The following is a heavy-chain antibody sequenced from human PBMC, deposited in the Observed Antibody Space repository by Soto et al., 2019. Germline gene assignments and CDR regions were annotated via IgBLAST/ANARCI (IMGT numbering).Heavy chain of an antibody. Sequence: GESLKISCKGSGYSFTSYWISWVRQMPGKGLEWMGRIDPSDSYTNYSPSSQGHVTISADKSISTAYLQWSSLKASDTAMYYCARLGGYDFWSGYPPGRFDPWGQGTLVTVSS. CDR1: GYSFTSYW. CDR3: ARLGGYDFWSGYPPGRFDP. J-gene: IGHJ5*02. V-gene: IGHV5-10-1*01. CDR2: IDPSDSYT. D-gene: IGHD3-3*01.